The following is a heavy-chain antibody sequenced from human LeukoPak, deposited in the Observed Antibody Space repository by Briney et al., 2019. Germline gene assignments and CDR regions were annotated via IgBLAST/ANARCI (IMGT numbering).Heavy chain of an antibody. Sequence: GESLKISCKGSGYSFTSYWIGWVRQAPGQGLEWMGWINPNSGGTNYAQKFQGRVTMTRDTSISTAYMELSRLRSDDTAVYYCARQFEKAAAGSDPSYYFDYWGQGALVTVSS. CDR3: ARQFEKAAAGSDPSYYFDY. D-gene: IGHD6-13*01. J-gene: IGHJ4*02. V-gene: IGHV1-2*02. CDR1: GYSFTSYW. CDR2: INPNSGGT.